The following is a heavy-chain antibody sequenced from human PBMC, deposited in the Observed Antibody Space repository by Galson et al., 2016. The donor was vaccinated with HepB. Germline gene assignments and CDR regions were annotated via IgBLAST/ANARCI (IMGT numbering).Heavy chain of an antibody. CDR2: IWYDGSNT. CDR1: GFTFSNSD. Sequence: SLRLSCAASGFTFSNSDMHWVRQAPGKGLEWVALIWYDGSNTYYGDSVKGRFTISRDNSKSTLYLQMNTLRADDSAIYYCAKNRDYGDPGTDSWGQGTLVTVSS. D-gene: IGHD4-17*01. V-gene: IGHV3-33*06. CDR3: AKNRDYGDPGTDS. J-gene: IGHJ4*02.